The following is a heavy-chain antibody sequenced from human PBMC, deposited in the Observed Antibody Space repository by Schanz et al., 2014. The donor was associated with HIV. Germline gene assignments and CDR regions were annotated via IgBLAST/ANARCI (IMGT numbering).Heavy chain of an antibody. D-gene: IGHD6-13*01. CDR2: ISGSSIT. V-gene: IGHV3-23*04. CDR3: AKDTTAAGRGYFQH. CDR1: GFTFSSYA. Sequence: EVQLVESGGGLVQPGGSLRLSCAASGFTFSSYAMSWVRQAPGKGLEWVSAISGSSITYSADSVKGRFTISRDNSKNTLYLQMNSLRAEDTAVYYCAKDTTAAGRGYFQHWGQGTLVTVSS. J-gene: IGHJ1*01.